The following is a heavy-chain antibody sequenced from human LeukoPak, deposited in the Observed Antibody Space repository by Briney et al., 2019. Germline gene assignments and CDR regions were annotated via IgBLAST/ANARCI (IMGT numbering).Heavy chain of an antibody. V-gene: IGHV3-23*01. CDR2: LSGSGGST. D-gene: IGHD6-19*01. Sequence: PGGSLRLSCGAWGFTLSSCAMRGVPRAPGRGGEGVSALSGSGGSTYYADSVKGGFTISRDNSKNTLYLQMNSLRAEDTAVYYCAKDEGVAGMLEFDYWGQGTLVTVSS. CDR3: AKDEGVAGMLEFDY. J-gene: IGHJ4*02. CDR1: GFTLSSCA.